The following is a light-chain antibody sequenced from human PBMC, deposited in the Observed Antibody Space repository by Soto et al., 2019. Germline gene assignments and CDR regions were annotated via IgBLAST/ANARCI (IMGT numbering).Light chain of an antibody. CDR2: DVT. CDR1: SSDVGGYSS. J-gene: IGLJ1*01. CDR3: CSYAGSYTFV. V-gene: IGLV2-11*01. Sequence: QSVLTQPHSVSGSPGQSVTISCTGTSSDVGGYSSVSWYQQHPRKAPKLMIYDVTKRPSGVPDRFSGSKSGNTASLTISGLQAEDEADYYCCSYAGSYTFVFGTGTKLTVL.